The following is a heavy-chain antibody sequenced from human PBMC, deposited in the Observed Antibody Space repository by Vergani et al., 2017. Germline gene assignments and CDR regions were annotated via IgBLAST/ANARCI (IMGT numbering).Heavy chain of an antibody. CDR1: GFTFSSYA. D-gene: IGHD3-10*01. CDR2: ISYDGSNK. V-gene: IGHV3-30*04. CDR3: SKTDYYGSGSSYFQH. J-gene: IGHJ1*01. Sequence: QVQLVESGGGVVQPGRSLRLSCAASGFTFSSYAMHWVRQAPGKGLEWVAVISYDGSNKYYADSVKGRFTISRDNSKNTLYLQMNSLRAEDTAVYYCSKTDYYGSGSSYFQHWGQGTLVTVSS.